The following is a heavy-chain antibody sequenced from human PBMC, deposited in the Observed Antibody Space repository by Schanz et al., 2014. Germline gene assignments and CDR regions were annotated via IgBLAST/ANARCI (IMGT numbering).Heavy chain of an antibody. CDR2: LWHDGSKK. CDR1: GFTLSSYG. J-gene: IGHJ4*02. V-gene: IGHV3-33*08. Sequence: VQLVESGGGLVQPGGSLRLSCAASGFTLSSYGMHWVRQAPGKGLEWVAILWHDGSKKYYADSVKGRFTVSRDNAKNSVYLQMNGLRAEDTAVYYCARSRSGFYFDYWGQGTLVTVSS. CDR3: ARSRSGFYFDY. D-gene: IGHD1-26*01.